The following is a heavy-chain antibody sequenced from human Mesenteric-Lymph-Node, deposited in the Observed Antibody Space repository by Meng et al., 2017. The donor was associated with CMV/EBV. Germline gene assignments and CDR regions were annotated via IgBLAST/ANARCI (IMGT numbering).Heavy chain of an antibody. J-gene: IGHJ4*02. CDR3: AKSRSSTPGIVDD. D-gene: IGHD2/OR15-2a*01. Sequence: QVHRPESGPGLGKPSETLSPPCIVSGVSVTSGAYHWSWIRQSPGKGLEWIGYIYGTGITIYNPSLKSRVTIFLETSKNQFSLKLISVTTADTAVYYCAKSRSSTPGIVDDWGQGTLVTVSS. CDR1: GVSVTSGAYH. V-gene: IGHV4-61*08. CDR2: IYGTGIT.